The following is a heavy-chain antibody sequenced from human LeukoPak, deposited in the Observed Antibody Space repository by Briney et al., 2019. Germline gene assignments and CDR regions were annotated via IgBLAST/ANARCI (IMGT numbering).Heavy chain of an antibody. CDR1: GFTLSSHG. V-gene: IGHV3-21*01. Sequence: GGTLRLSCAASGFTLSSHGMSWVRQAPGKGLEWVSSITSSSSYIYYADSVKGRFTISRDNARNSVYLQMNSLRAEDTAVYYCAREGDGYNSPIDYWGQGTPVTVSS. CDR2: ITSSSSYI. J-gene: IGHJ4*02. D-gene: IGHD5-24*01. CDR3: AREGDGYNSPIDY.